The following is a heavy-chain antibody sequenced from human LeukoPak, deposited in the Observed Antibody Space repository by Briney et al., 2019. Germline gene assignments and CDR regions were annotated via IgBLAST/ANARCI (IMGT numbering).Heavy chain of an antibody. J-gene: IGHJ3*02. CDR1: GCSITGYH. V-gene: IGHV4-4*08. Sequence: SETLSLTCTVSGCSITGYHWSWIRQPPGKGLDWIGYIYSSGSTEYKPSLKSRSTISADTSKNQFSLKLTSVTAADTAIYYCARRNDFDIWGQGTMVTVSS. CDR2: IYSSGST. CDR3: ARRNDFDI.